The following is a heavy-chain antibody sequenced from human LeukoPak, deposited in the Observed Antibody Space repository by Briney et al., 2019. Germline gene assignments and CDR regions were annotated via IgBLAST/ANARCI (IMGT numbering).Heavy chain of an antibody. D-gene: IGHD2-21*02. Sequence: SETLSLTCTVSGGSISSSSYYWGWIRQPPGKGLEWIGSIYYSGSTYYNPSLKSRVTISVDTSKNQFSLKLSSVTAADTAVYYCATDLGSRSYTVVVTGRVGENWFDPWGQGTLVTVSS. CDR2: IYYSGST. V-gene: IGHV4-39*07. CDR3: ATDLGSRSYTVVVTGRVGENWFDP. CDR1: GGSISSSSYY. J-gene: IGHJ5*02.